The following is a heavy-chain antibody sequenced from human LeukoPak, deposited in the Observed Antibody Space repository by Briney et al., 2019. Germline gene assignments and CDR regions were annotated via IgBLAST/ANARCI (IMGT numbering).Heavy chain of an antibody. V-gene: IGHV4-4*09. D-gene: IGHD3-9*01. Sequence: PSETLSLTCNVSGDSISSYYRSWIRQPPGEGLEWIGYIYTSGTTSYNPSLKSRVTISVDTSKNQFSLRLSSVTAADTAVYYCARSYYDFFTGYYLDYWGQGTLVTVSS. CDR2: IYTSGTT. CDR1: GDSISSYY. CDR3: ARSYYDFFTGYYLDY. J-gene: IGHJ4*02.